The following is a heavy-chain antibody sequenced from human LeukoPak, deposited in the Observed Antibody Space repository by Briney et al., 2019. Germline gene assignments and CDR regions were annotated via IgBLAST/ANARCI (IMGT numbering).Heavy chain of an antibody. CDR3: AKDTATMVRGVDY. J-gene: IGHJ4*02. CDR2: ISGSGDNT. V-gene: IGHV3-23*01. D-gene: IGHD3-10*01. Sequence: GGSLRLSCAASGFTFSSYAMSWVRQAPGKGLEWVSVISGSGDNTYYADSVKGRFTISRDNSKNTLYLQMNSLRAEDTAVYYCAKDTATMVRGVDYWGQGTLVTVSS. CDR1: GFTFSSYA.